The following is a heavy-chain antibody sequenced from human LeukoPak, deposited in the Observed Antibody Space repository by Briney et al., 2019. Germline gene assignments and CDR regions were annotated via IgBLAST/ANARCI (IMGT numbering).Heavy chain of an antibody. Sequence: GGSLRLSCAASGFTFSSYSMNWVRQAPGKGLEWVSSISGSSSYIYYADSVKGRFTISRHNAKNSLYLQMNSLRAEDTAVYYCARAEPYSSSSLLWGQGTLVTVSS. CDR3: ARAEPYSSSSLL. CDR1: GFTFSSYS. CDR2: ISGSSSYI. J-gene: IGHJ4*02. D-gene: IGHD6-13*01. V-gene: IGHV3-21*01.